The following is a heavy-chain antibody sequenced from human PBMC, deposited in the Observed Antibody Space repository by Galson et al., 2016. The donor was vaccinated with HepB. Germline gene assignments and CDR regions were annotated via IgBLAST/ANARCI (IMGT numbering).Heavy chain of an antibody. V-gene: IGHV4-31*03. Sequence: TLSLTCSVSDDSMTRPGYYWTWIRQPPGGGLEWIGYIHYSGITFYNPSLRSRVIISLDMSKNQFTLRLTSVTAADTGVYYCARDGSYDSLAGFYNGWFGPWGQGTLVTVSS. J-gene: IGHJ5*02. CDR3: ARDGSYDSLAGFYNGWFGP. CDR2: IHYSGIT. CDR1: DDSMTRPGYY. D-gene: IGHD3-9*01.